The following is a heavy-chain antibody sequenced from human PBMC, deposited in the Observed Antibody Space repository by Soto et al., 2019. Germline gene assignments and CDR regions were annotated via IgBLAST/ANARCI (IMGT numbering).Heavy chain of an antibody. CDR2: TSNSGDT. V-gene: IGHV4-30-4*01. CDR1: GGSISSGDIY. CDR3: ARGGIGFYLAMLY. D-gene: IGHD3-22*01. Sequence: QVQLQESGPGLVKPSQTLSLTCTVSGGSISSGDIYWTWIRQPPGKGLEWIGFTSNSGDTYYNPSLKSRIIISVDVSENQFSLKLRSVTAADTAVYYCARGGIGFYLAMLYWDQGTLVTVSS. J-gene: IGHJ4*02.